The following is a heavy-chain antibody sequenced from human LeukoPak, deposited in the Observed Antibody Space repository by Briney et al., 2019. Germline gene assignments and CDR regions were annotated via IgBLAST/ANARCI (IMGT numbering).Heavy chain of an antibody. CDR1: GFTFSSYG. V-gene: IGHV3-23*01. J-gene: IGHJ4*02. D-gene: IGHD3-22*01. CDR3: AKDNYYDSSGYYYFDY. CDR2: ISGSGGST. Sequence: GGSLRLSCAASGFTFSSYGMSWVRQAPGKGLEWVSAISGSGGSTYYADSVKGRFTISRDNSKNTLYLQMNSLRAEDTAVYYCAKDNYYDSSGYYYFDYWGQGTLVTVSS.